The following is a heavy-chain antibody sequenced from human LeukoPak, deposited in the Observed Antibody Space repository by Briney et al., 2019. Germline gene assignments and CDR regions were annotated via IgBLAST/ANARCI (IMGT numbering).Heavy chain of an antibody. J-gene: IGHJ4*02. D-gene: IGHD3-16*02. CDR3: ANLSQKVGGAFDY. CDR2: IYYSGST. V-gene: IGHV4-39*07. Sequence: PSETLSLTCTVSGGSISSSSYYWGWIRQPPGKGLEWIGSIYYSGSTYYNPSLKSRVTISVDTSKNQFSLKLSSVTAADTAVYYCANLSQKVGGAFDYWGQETLVTVSS. CDR1: GGSISSSSYY.